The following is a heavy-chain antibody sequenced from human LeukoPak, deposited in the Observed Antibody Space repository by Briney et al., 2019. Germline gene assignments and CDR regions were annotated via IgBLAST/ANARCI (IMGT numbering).Heavy chain of an antibody. J-gene: IGHJ3*02. V-gene: IGHV1-3*01. CDR1: GYTFTSYA. CDR3: ARGRHYDFWSGSADDAFDI. CDR2: INAGNGNT. Sequence: ASVKVSCKASGYTFTSYAMHWVRQAPGQRLEWMGWINAGNGNTKYSQKFQGRVTITRDTSASTAYMELSSLRSEDTAVYYCARGRHYDFWSGSADDAFDIWGQGTMVTVSS. D-gene: IGHD3-3*01.